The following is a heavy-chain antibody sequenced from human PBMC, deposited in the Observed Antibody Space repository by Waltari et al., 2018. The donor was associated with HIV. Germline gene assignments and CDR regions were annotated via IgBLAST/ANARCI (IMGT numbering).Heavy chain of an antibody. CDR3: ARIGYGSSTSLGMDV. V-gene: IGHV2-70*15. CDR2: IDWDDDK. J-gene: IGHJ6*02. CDR1: GFSLSTSGMC. Sequence: QVTLRESGPALMKPTQTLTLTCTFSGFSLSTSGMCVSWIRQPPGKALEWLARIDWDDDKYYSTSLKTRLTISKDTSKNQVVLTMTNMDPVDTATYYCARIGYGSSTSLGMDVWGQGTTVTVSS. D-gene: IGHD2-2*01.